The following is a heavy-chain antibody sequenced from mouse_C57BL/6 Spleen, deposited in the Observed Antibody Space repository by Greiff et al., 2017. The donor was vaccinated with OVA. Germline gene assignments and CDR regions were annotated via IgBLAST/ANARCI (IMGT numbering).Heavy chain of an antibody. V-gene: IGHV1-53*01. D-gene: IGHD2-4*01. CDR3: ARSVDDDDFDY. Sequence: QVQLQQPGADLVKPGASVKLSCKASGFTFTSYWMHWVKQRPGQGLEWIGNINPGDGGTNYNEKFKGQATLTVDKSSSTAYLQLSSLTSEDSAVYYCARSVDDDDFDYWGQGTTLTVSS. CDR1: GFTFTSYW. CDR2: INPGDGGT. J-gene: IGHJ2*01.